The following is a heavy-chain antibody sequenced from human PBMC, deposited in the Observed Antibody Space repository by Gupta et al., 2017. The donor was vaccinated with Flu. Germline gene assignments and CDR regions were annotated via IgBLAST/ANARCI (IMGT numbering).Heavy chain of an antibody. V-gene: IGHV1-2*02. Sequence: QVQLVQSGAEVKKPGASVKVSCKASGYTFTGYYMHWVRQATGQGLEWMGWINPNSGGTNYAQKFQGRVTMTRDTSISTAYMELSRLRSDDTAVYYCARTNYDLWRGEGLRDYYGMDVWGQGTTVTVSS. J-gene: IGHJ6*02. CDR3: ARTNYDLWRGEGLRDYYGMDV. CDR2: INPNSGGT. D-gene: IGHD3-3*01. CDR1: GYTFTGYY.